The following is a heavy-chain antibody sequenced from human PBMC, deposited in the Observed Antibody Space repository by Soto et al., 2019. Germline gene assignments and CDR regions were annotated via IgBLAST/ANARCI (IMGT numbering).Heavy chain of an antibody. V-gene: IGHV1-46*01. D-gene: IGHD6-13*01. CDR1: GYIFTSHY. Sequence: ASVKVSCKASGYIFTSHYIHWVRQAPGQGLQWMGLINPSGAKTSYAEKFQGRVTLTRDTTTSTVYLELNSLRSEDTAVYYCARGSRNTWYAVDCRGRVTLVVVSS. CDR2: INPSGAKT. CDR3: ARGSRNTWYAVDC. J-gene: IGHJ4*02.